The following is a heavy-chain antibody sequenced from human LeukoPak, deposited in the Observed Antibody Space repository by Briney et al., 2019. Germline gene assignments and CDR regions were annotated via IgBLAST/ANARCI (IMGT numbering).Heavy chain of an antibody. CDR3: ARASQWLAFDD. J-gene: IGHJ4*02. V-gene: IGHV3-66*01. CDR1: GFTFSSYW. CDR2: FYNGGST. Sequence: PGGSLRLSCAASGFTFSSYWMSWVRQAPGKGLEWVSVFYNGGSTNYADSVKGRFTISSDNSKNTLYLQMNSLRVEDTAVYFCARASQWLAFDDWGQGTLVTVSS. D-gene: IGHD6-19*01.